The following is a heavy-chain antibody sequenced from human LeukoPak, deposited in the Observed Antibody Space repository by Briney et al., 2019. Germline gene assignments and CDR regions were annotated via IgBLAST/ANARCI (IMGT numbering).Heavy chain of an antibody. CDR3: AKGEFYVINGVCYRDY. Sequence: QAGGSLRLSCAASGFTFSNYAMNWVRQAPGKGLEWVSDISGSGGNTYYADSVKGRFTIYRDNSKNTLYIKMNSLRAEDTAVYLCAKGEFYVINGVCYRDYWGQGTLVTVSS. CDR1: GFTFSNYA. V-gene: IGHV3-23*01. J-gene: IGHJ4*02. D-gene: IGHD2-8*01. CDR2: ISGSGGNT.